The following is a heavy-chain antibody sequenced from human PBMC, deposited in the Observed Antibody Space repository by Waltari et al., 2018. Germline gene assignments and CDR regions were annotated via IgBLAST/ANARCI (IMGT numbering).Heavy chain of an antibody. V-gene: IGHV4-34*02. D-gene: IGHD3-22*01. CDR2: MFHNGDT. J-gene: IGHJ4*01. Sequence: QDQLQQWGAGLVKPSETLSLTCAVFAGSFDDYFWTWVRHLPGKGLEWIGEMFHNGDTNYNPSPSSRISISLDKSKNQFSLGLTHVTAADTAVYYCARGNYHDSPRLDWWGHGNLVTVSA. CDR3: ARGNYHDSPRLDW. CDR1: AGSFDDYF.